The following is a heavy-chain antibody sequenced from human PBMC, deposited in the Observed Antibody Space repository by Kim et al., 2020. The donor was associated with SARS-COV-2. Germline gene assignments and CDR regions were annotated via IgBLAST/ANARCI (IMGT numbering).Heavy chain of an antibody. CDR1: GFTFHNYA. CDR2: ISVTTDTT. V-gene: IGHV3-23*01. D-gene: IGHD2-21*01. Sequence: GGSLRLSCAVSGFTFHNYAMTWVRKAPGKGLEWISAISVTTDTTFYADSVQGRFTISTDKSETTLYLKMNNLRPEDTAVYYCAKSGDAGVGGDSRYSDYWGQGTQVTVSS. CDR3: AKSGDAGVGGDSRYSDY. J-gene: IGHJ4*02.